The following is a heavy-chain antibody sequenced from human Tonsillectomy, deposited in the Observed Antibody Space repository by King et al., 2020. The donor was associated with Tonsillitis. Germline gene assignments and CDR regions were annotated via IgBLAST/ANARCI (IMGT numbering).Heavy chain of an antibody. Sequence: VQLVESGGGLVQPGGSLRLSCAASGFTFSSYEMNWVRQAPGKVLEWVSDISSSGNTIYYADSVKGRFTISRDNAKNSLYLQMNSLRVEDTALYYCAGGSYFKIDYWGQGTLVTVSS. D-gene: IGHD1-26*01. CDR3: AGGSYFKIDY. CDR2: ISSSGNTI. CDR1: GFTFSSYE. J-gene: IGHJ4*02. V-gene: IGHV3-48*03.